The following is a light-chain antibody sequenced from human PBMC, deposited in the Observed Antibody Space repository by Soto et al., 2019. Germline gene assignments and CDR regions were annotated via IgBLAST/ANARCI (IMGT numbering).Light chain of an antibody. J-gene: IGKJ1*01. Sequence: EVVMTQSPATLSVSPGERATLSCRASQSLSNNLAWYQQKPGQTPRLLIYGGFTRASDVPARFSGSGSGADFTLTISSLQSEDFAVYYCQQYINWPWTFGQGTKVDI. V-gene: IGKV3D-15*01. CDR1: QSLSNN. CDR2: GGF. CDR3: QQYINWPWT.